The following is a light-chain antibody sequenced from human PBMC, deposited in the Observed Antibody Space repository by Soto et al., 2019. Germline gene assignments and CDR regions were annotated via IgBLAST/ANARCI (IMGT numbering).Light chain of an antibody. CDR2: GNN. Sequence: QSVLTQPPSVYGAPGQRVTISCTGSSSNIGATYDEHWYQQLPGTAPKLLISGNNNRPSGVPDRFSGSKSGTSASLAITGLQAEDEADYYCPSYDSSLGYVFGTGTKLTVL. CDR1: SSNIGATYD. V-gene: IGLV1-40*01. CDR3: PSYDSSLGYV. J-gene: IGLJ1*01.